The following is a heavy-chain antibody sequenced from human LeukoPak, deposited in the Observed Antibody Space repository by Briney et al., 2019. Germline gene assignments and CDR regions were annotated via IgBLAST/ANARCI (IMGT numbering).Heavy chain of an antibody. V-gene: IGHV3-15*01. D-gene: IGHD3-16*01. CDR1: GFTFSNAW. CDR3: TTLSSRTKNDY. J-gene: IGHJ4*02. Sequence: GGSLRLSWAASGFTFSNAWMTWVRQAPGKGLEWVGRMQSKTDGGAKDYAAPVKGRFTISRDDSKNTLYLQMDSLKTEDTAVYYCTTLSSRTKNDYWGQGTLVTVSS. CDR2: MQSKTDGGAK.